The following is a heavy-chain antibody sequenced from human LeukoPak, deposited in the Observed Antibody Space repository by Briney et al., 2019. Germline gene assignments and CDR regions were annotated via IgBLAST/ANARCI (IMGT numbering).Heavy chain of an antibody. CDR2: ISYDGSNK. CDR3: AKLGEYDSSGYYSAFDI. CDR1: GXTFSSYG. V-gene: IGHV3-30*18. D-gene: IGHD3-22*01. J-gene: IGHJ3*02. Sequence: GGSLRLSCAASGXTFSSYGVHWVPQAPGKGLEWVAVISYDGSNKYGDSVEGRFTISRDNSKNTLYLQMNSLRAEDTAVYYCAKLGEYDSSGYYSAFDIWGQGTLVTVSS.